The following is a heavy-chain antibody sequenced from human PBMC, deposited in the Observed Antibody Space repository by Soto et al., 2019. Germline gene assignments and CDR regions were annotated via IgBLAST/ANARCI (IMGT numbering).Heavy chain of an antibody. CDR1: GFTFSSYS. D-gene: IGHD2-2*01. CDR3: ARDTPNQLLFGTAMANYYYYGMEV. J-gene: IGHJ6*04. V-gene: IGHV3-21*01. Sequence: PWGSLILSCAASGFTFSSYSMNWFLQAPGKGLEWVSSISSSSSYIYYADSAKGRFTISRDNAKNSLYLQMKSLRAEDTAVYYCARDTPNQLLFGTAMANYYYYGMEVWGEGTTVTVSS. CDR2: ISSSSSYI.